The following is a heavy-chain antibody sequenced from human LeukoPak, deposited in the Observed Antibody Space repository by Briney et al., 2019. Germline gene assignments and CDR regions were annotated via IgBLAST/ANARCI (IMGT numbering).Heavy chain of an antibody. CDR1: GAALSEYY. CDR2: VAHKGPT. J-gene: IGHJ6*03. V-gene: IGHV4-34*01. CDR3: ARGRGNQLPSPYMDV. D-gene: IGHD2-2*01. Sequence: SETLSLTCAVSGAALSEYYWSWIRQSPGKGLEWIGEVAHKGPTVYSPTLNRKYNPTLKSRVTTSVDTSKNQFSLKLRSVTAADTAVYYCARGRGNQLPSPYMDVWGKGTTVTVSS.